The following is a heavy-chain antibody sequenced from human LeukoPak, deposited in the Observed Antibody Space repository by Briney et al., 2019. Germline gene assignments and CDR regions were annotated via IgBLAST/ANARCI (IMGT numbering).Heavy chain of an antibody. J-gene: IGHJ4*02. Sequence: ASVKVSCKASGYTFTGYYMHWVRQAPGQGWRWLVWFNRRSDGKNYAQKFQGRVTMIRDTSISTAYIELSRLRSDDTAVYYCARDQLRGDYYDSSVYYYGSGFDYWGQGTLVTVSS. D-gene: IGHD3-22*01. CDR1: GYTFTGYY. CDR3: ARDQLRGDYYDSSVYYYGSGFDY. CDR2: FNRRSDGK. V-gene: IGHV1-2*02.